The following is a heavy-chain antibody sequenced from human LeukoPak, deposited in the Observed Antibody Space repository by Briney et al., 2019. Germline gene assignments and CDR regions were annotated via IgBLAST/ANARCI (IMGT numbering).Heavy chain of an antibody. CDR2: ISAYNGNT. D-gene: IGHD1-26*01. CDR3: ARGNSGSYYQHFDY. CDR1: GYIFTSYG. V-gene: IGHV1-18*01. J-gene: IGHJ4*02. Sequence: GASVKVSCKASGYIFTSYGISWVRQAPGQGLEWMGWISAYNGNTNNAQRLQGRVTMTTDTSTSTGYMGLRSLRSDDTAVYYCARGNSGSYYQHFDYWGQGTLVTVSS.